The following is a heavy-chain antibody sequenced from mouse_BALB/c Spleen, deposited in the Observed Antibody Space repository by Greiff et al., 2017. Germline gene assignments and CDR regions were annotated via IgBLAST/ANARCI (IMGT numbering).Heavy chain of an antibody. CDR3: ARGDGYYSFDY. CDR2: ISSGGGST. J-gene: IGHJ2*01. CDR1: GFAFSSYD. D-gene: IGHD2-3*01. Sequence: EVKVVESGGGLVKPGGSLKLSCAASGFAFSSYDMSWVRQTPEKRLEWVAYISSGGGSTYYPDTVKGRFTISRDNAKNTLYLQMSSLKSEDTAMYYCARGDGYYSFDYWGQGTTLTVSS. V-gene: IGHV5-12-1*01.